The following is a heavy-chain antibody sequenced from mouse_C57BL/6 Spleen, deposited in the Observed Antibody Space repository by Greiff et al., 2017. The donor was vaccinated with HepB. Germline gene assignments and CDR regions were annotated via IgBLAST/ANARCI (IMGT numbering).Heavy chain of an antibody. CDR2: ISDGGSYT. Sequence: EVKVEESGGSLVKPGGSLKLSCAASGFTFSSYAMSWVRQTPEKRLEWVATISDGGSYTYYPDNVKGRFTISRDNAKNNLYLQMSHLKSEDTAMYYCARDGGGFAYWGQGTLVTVSA. CDR3: ARDGGGFAY. V-gene: IGHV5-4*01. J-gene: IGHJ3*01. CDR1: GFTFSSYA.